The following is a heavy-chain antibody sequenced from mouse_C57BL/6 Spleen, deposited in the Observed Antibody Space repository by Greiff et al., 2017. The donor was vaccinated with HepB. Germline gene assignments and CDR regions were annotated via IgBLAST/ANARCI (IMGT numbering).Heavy chain of an antibody. CDR1: GYTFTSYW. D-gene: IGHD1-1*01. Sequence: VQLQQSGAELVKPGASVKLSCKASGYTFTSYWMHWVKQRPGQGLEWIGMIHPNSGSTNYNEKFKSKATLTVDKSSSTAYMQLSSLTSEDSAVYDWARPYGSRDWYFDVWGTGTTVTVAS. CDR2: IHPNSGST. J-gene: IGHJ1*03. V-gene: IGHV1-64*01. CDR3: ARPYGSRDWYFDV.